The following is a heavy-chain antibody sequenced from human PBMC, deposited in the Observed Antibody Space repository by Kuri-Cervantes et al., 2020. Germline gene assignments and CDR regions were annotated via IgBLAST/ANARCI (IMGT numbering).Heavy chain of an antibody. J-gene: IGHJ4*01. CDR1: GFTFDDYA. CDR2: ISWNSGDI. CDR3: AREADSFDY. D-gene: IGHD3-22*01. V-gene: IGHV3-9*01. Sequence: GGSLRLSCAASGFTFDDYAMHWARQAPGKGLEWVSVISWNSGDIGYADSVKGRFTISRDNVKNTLYLQMNSLRAEDTAVYYCAREADSFDYWGLGTLVTVSS.